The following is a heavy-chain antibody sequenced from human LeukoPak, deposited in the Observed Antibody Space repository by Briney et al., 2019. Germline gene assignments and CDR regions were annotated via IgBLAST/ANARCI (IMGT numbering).Heavy chain of an antibody. Sequence: SETLSLTCAVYGGSFSGYYWSWIRQPPGKGLEWIGEINHSGSTNYNPSLKSRVTISVDTSKNQFSLKLSSVTAADTAVYYCARSGPVTGCYKRSPYYFDYWGQGTLVTVSS. D-gene: IGHD3-9*01. CDR2: INHSGST. CDR3: ARSGPVTGCYKRSPYYFDY. V-gene: IGHV4-34*01. CDR1: GGSFSGYY. J-gene: IGHJ4*02.